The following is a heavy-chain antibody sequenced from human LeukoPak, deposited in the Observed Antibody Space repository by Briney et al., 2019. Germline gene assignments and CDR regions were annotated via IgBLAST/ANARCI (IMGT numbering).Heavy chain of an antibody. CDR1: GFTFNTYA. J-gene: IGHJ4*01. V-gene: IGHV3-23*01. Sequence: GGSLRLSCAASGFTFNTYAMYWVRQAPGKGLEWVSGIFGSGGSAHYADSVKGRFTISRDNSKNTVYLQMNSLRAEDTAVYYCARAADCTNGVCYLFYFDYWGQEPWSPSPQ. D-gene: IGHD2-8*01. CDR3: ARAADCTNGVCYLFYFDY. CDR2: IFGSGGSA.